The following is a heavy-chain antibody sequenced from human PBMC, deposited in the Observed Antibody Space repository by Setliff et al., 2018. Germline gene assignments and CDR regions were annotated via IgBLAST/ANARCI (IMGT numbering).Heavy chain of an antibody. Sequence: GASVKVSCKASGGTFSSYAISWVRQAPGQGLEWMGGIIPIFGTANYAQKFQGRVTITADESTSTAYMELSRLRSDDTAVYYCASSRGSGSYVGWGQGTLVTVSS. CDR1: GGTFSSYA. CDR3: ASSRGSGSYVG. V-gene: IGHV1-69*13. CDR2: IIPIFGTA. J-gene: IGHJ4*02. D-gene: IGHD3-3*01.